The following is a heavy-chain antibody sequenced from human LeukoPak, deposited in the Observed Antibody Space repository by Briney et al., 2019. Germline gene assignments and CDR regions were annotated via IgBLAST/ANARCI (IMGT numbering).Heavy chain of an antibody. CDR2: INPDVTTT. D-gene: IGHD4-17*01. CDR1: GFTFSIYW. J-gene: IGHJ4*02. V-gene: IGHV3-74*01. Sequence: GGSLRLSCAPSGFTFSIYWMHWVRQPLGKGLVWVTRINPDVTTTNYADCVKGGFTISRDNAKNRLYLQMKSLTVEDTALYYCVRIATVTTPDYWGQGTLVTVS. CDR3: VRIATVTTPDY.